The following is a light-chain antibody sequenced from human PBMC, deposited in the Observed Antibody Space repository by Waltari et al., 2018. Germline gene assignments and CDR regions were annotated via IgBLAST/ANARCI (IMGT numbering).Light chain of an antibody. V-gene: IGLV2-8*01. CDR2: EVT. CDR1: SHDIGGYNY. J-gene: IGLJ2*01. CDR3: SSFAGSNIYVV. Sequence: QSALTQPPSASGSPGQSVTISCTGTSHDIGGYNYVSWYQQHPGKAPKLMIYEVTKRPSGVPDRFSGSKSGNTASLTVSGLQAEDEADYYCSSFAGSNIYVVFGGGTKLTVL.